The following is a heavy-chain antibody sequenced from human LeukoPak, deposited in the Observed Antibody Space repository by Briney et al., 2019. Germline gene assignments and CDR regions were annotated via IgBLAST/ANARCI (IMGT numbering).Heavy chain of an antibody. CDR3: ARISRVLLWFGELLGQDYFDY. CDR1: GYTFTGYY. Sequence: ASVKVSCKASGYTFTGYYMHWVRQAPGQGLEWMGWINPNSGGTNYAQKFQGRVTMTRDTSISTAYMELSRLRSDDTAVYYCARISRVLLWFGELLGQDYFDYWGQGTLVTVSS. D-gene: IGHD3-10*01. CDR2: INPNSGGT. J-gene: IGHJ4*02. V-gene: IGHV1-2*02.